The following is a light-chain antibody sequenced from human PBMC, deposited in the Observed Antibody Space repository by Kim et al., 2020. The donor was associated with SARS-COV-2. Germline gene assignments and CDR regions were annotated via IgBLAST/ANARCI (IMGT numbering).Light chain of an antibody. J-gene: IGLJ2*01. CDR2: QNF. V-gene: IGLV3-1*01. CDR1: TLGTGY. CDR3: QAWDTNTGVI. Sequence: VAPGQTASNTGSEDTLGTGYASWYQQRTGQSPVLLIYQNFKRPSGIPERFSGSNSGNTATLTIRGTQSEDEADYYCQAWDTNTGVIFGGGTKVTVL.